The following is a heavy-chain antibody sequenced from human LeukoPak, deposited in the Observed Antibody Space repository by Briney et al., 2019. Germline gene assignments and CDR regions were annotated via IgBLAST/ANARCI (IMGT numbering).Heavy chain of an antibody. CDR2: IGGDGGST. V-gene: IGHV3-23*01. D-gene: IGHD6-6*01. CDR3: AKGSAVGRPYYFDS. Sequence: GGSLRLSCAASGFIVSNNHMSWVRQAPGKGLEWVSAIGGDGGSTYSADSVKGRFTISRDDSKNTLYLQMNSLTAEDTAVYYCAKGSAVGRPYYFDSWGQGTLVTVSS. J-gene: IGHJ4*02. CDR1: GFIVSNNH.